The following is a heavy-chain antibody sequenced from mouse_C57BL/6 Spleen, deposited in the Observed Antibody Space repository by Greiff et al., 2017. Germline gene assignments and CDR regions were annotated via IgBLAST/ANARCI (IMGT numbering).Heavy chain of an antibody. J-gene: IGHJ4*01. V-gene: IGHV5-17*01. Sequence: EVQGVESGGGLVKPGGSLKLSCAASGFTFSDYGMHWVRQAPEKGLEWVAYISSGSSTIYYADTVKGRFTISRDNAKNTLFLQMTSLRSEETAMYYGARRTLYGSSLYYAMDYWGQGTSVTVSS. CDR3: ARRTLYGSSLYYAMDY. CDR1: GFTFSDYG. D-gene: IGHD1-1*01. CDR2: ISSGSSTI.